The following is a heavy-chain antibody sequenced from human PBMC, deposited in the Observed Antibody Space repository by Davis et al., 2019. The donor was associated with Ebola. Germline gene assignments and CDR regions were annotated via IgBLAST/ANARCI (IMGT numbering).Heavy chain of an antibody. Sequence: SETLSLTCTVSGASVTSGVYHWNWIRQRPGKGLEWIGYIYYSGSTYYNPSLKSRVTISVDTAKNQFSLKLSSVTAAETAVYYCGRGGSVRFLGGLILDYWGQGTLVNVSS. CDR2: IYYSGST. CDR3: GRGGSVRFLGGLILDY. D-gene: IGHD3-3*01. CDR1: GASVTSGVYH. V-gene: IGHV4-31*02. J-gene: IGHJ4*02.